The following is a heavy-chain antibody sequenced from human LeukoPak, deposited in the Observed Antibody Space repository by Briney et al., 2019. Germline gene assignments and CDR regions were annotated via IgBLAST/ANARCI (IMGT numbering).Heavy chain of an antibody. Sequence: GRSLRLSCAASGFTFSSYAMHWVRQALGKGLEGVAVISYDGSNKYYADSVKGRFTISRDNSKNTLYLQMNSLRAEDTAVYYCARAPSLLLWFGEYFDYWGQGTLVTVSS. CDR3: ARAPSLLLWFGEYFDY. J-gene: IGHJ4*02. D-gene: IGHD3-10*01. CDR1: GFTFSSYA. CDR2: ISYDGSNK. V-gene: IGHV3-30*04.